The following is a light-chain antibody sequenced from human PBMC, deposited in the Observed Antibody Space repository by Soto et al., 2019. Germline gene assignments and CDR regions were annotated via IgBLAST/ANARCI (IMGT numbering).Light chain of an antibody. Sequence: DIQMTQSPSTLSASLGDRVTITCRASQSIGNWLAWYQQKPGKAPKLLIYKASFLESGVPSRFSGSGSGTEFTLTISSLQPDDFATYYCQQYNSTFGQGTKLEIK. CDR1: QSIGNW. CDR3: QQYNST. J-gene: IGKJ2*01. CDR2: KAS. V-gene: IGKV1-5*03.